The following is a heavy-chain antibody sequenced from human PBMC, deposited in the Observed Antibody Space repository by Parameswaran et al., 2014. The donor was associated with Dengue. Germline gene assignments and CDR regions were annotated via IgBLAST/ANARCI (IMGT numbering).Heavy chain of an antibody. J-gene: IGHJ3*02. CDR3: ARRNYGDYGDAFDI. D-gene: IGHD4-17*01. Sequence: VRQMPGKGLEWMGIIYPGDSDTRYSPSFQGQVTISADKSISTAYLQWSSLKASDTAMYYCARRNYGDYGDAFDIWGQGTMVTVSS. V-gene: IGHV5-51*01. CDR2: IYPGDSDT.